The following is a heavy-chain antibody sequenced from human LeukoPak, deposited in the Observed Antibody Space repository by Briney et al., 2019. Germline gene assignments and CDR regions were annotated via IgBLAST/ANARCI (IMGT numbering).Heavy chain of an antibody. CDR3: ARRLAAAGGNWFDP. J-gene: IGHJ5*02. CDR1: GGSFSGYY. D-gene: IGHD6-13*01. Sequence: PSETLSLTCAVYGGSFSGYYWSWIRQPPGKGLEWIGEINHSGSTNYNPSLKSRVTIPVDTSKNQFSLKLSSVTAADTAVYYCARRLAAAGGNWFDPWGQGTLVTVSS. V-gene: IGHV4-34*01. CDR2: INHSGST.